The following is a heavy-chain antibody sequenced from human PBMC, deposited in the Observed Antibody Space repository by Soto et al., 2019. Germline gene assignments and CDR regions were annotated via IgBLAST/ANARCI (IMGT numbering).Heavy chain of an antibody. Sequence: QAQLVQSGAEVKKPGSSVTVSCKASGGTFNRETFSWVRQAPGQGLQWMGRIIPVLDLADYAQKFEGRVTITADTSTTTVYLDLSGLGSDDTAVYYCSRGGKLGGDLDVWGKGTPVIVSS. CDR3: SRGGKLGGDLDV. CDR2: IIPVLDLA. J-gene: IGHJ6*04. CDR1: GGTFNRET. V-gene: IGHV1-69*02. D-gene: IGHD3-10*01.